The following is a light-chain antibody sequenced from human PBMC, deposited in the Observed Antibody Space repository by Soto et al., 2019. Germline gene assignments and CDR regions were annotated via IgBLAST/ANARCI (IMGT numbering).Light chain of an antibody. CDR3: CSYAGSYTLV. J-gene: IGLJ2*01. CDR1: SSDVGSYNL. CDR2: EGS. Sequence: QSALTQPASVSGSPGQSITISCTGTSSDVGSYNLVSWYQQHPGKAPNLMIYEGSQRPSGVSNRFSGSKSGNTASLTISRFQAEDEADYYCCSYAGSYTLVFGGGTKVTVL. V-gene: IGLV2-23*01.